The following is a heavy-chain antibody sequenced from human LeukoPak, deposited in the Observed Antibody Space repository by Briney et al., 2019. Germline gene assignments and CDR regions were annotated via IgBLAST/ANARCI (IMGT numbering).Heavy chain of an antibody. V-gene: IGHV4-34*01. Sequence: SETLSLTCAVYGGSFSGYYWSWIRQPPGKGLEWIGEINHSGSTNYNPSLKSRVTISVDTSKNQFSLKLSSVTAADTAVYYCARVSMVRGAPDYYFDYWGQGTLVTVSS. CDR3: ARVSMVRGAPDYYFDY. D-gene: IGHD3-10*01. CDR1: GGSFSGYY. CDR2: INHSGST. J-gene: IGHJ4*02.